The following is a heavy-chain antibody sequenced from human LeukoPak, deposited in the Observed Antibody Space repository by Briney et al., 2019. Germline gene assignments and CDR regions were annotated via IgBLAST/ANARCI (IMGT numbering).Heavy chain of an antibody. D-gene: IGHD3-22*01. Sequence: SETLSLTCTVSGGSISSYYWSWIRQPPGKGLEWIGYIYYSGSTNYNPSLKSRVTISVDTSKNQFSLKLSSVTAADTAVYYCARDGYYYDSSGYPRRFDAFDIWGQGTMVTVSS. J-gene: IGHJ3*02. CDR3: ARDGYYYDSSGYPRRFDAFDI. CDR1: GGSISSYY. V-gene: IGHV4-59*12. CDR2: IYYSGST.